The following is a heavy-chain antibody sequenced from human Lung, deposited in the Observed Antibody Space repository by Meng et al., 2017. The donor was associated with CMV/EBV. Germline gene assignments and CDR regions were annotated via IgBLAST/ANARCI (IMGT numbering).Heavy chain of an antibody. V-gene: IGHV4-38-2*02. CDR3: ARGVYGTVDY. CDR2: VYKSGTT. J-gene: IGHJ4*02. Sequence: SETLSLTCTVSGYSINSGYYWGWIRQPPGKGLEWIGSVYKSGTTYYKPSLKSRVTISLETSKNQFSLKLSSVTAADTAVYYCARGVYGTVDYWGQGPLVTFSS. D-gene: IGHD3-16*01. CDR1: GYSINSGYY.